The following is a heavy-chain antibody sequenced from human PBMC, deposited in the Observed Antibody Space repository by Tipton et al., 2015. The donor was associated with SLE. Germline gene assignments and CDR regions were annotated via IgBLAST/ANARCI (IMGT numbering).Heavy chain of an antibody. D-gene: IGHD1-26*01. Sequence: SLRLSCAASGFTVSSNYMSWARQAPGKGLEWVSVIYSGGSTYYADSVKGRFTISRDNSKNTLYLQMNSLRAEDTAVYYCAREQYNYYYGMDVWGQGTTVTFSS. CDR1: GFTVSSNY. CDR3: AREQYNYYYGMDV. J-gene: IGHJ6*02. CDR2: IYSGGST. V-gene: IGHV3-66*01.